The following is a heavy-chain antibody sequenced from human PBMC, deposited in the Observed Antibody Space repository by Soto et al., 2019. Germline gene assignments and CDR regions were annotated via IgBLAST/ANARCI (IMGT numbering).Heavy chain of an antibody. J-gene: IGHJ3*02. Sequence: SGTLSLTCTVSGGSISSSSYYGGWIRQPPGKGLEWSGSSDYSGSTSYNPSLKSRVTIPVDTFKTQVSLKLSSVPAADTAVYSCARALCSGGSCYSWPAFDIWGQGTMVTVSS. CDR1: GGSISSSSYY. CDR3: ARALCSGGSCYSWPAFDI. CDR2: SDYSGST. V-gene: IGHV4-39*01. D-gene: IGHD2-15*01.